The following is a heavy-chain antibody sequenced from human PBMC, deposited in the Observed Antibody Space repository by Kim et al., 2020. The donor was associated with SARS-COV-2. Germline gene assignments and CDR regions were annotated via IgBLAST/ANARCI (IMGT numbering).Heavy chain of an antibody. CDR3: ASIIVGATYYFDY. V-gene: IGHV4-39*01. J-gene: IGHJ4*02. CDR2: IYYSGST. Sequence: SETLSLTCTVSGGSISSSSYYWGWIRQPPGKGLEWIGSIYYSGSTYYNPSLKSRVTISVDTSKNQFSLKLSSVTAADTAVYYCASIIVGATYYFDYWGQGTLVTVSS. CDR1: GGSISSSSYY. D-gene: IGHD1-26*01.